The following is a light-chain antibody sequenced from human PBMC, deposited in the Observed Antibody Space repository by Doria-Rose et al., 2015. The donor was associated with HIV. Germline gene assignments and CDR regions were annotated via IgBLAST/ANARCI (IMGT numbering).Light chain of an antibody. J-gene: IGKJ1*01. CDR3: HQYGTSWT. CDR1: QRSSITY. V-gene: IGKV3-20*01. CDR2: DGS. Sequence: IVLTQSPGTLSLSPGERANLSCRASQRSSITYLAWYQQTPGQDPSLLIYDGSTRATGIPDRFSASESGTDFTLTINRLEPEDFALYYCHQYGTSWTFGQGTKVEI.